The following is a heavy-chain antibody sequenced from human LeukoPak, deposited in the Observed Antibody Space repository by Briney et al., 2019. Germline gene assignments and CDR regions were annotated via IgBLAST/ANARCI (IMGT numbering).Heavy chain of an antibody. J-gene: IGHJ6*03. V-gene: IGHV4-39*07. D-gene: IGHD1-14*01. Sequence: SETLSLTCIVPGGSISSSSYYWGWIRQPPGKGLEWIGSIYYNGSTYYNPSLKSRVTISVDTSKNQFSLKLSSVTAADTAVYYCARVGPWVNPDYYYYYMDVWGKGTTVTVSS. CDR1: GGSISSSSYY. CDR3: ARVGPWVNPDYYYYYMDV. CDR2: IYYNGST.